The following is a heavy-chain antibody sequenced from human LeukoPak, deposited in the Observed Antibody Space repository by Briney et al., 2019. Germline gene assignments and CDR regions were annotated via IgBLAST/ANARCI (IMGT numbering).Heavy chain of an antibody. D-gene: IGHD2-8*01. V-gene: IGHV5-51*01. J-gene: IGHJ4*02. CDR1: GYIFTSYW. Sequence: GEPLKISCKVSGYIFTSYWFGWVRQMPGKGLEWMGIIYPGDSDTRYSPSFQGQVTISVDKSISTAYLQWSSLKASDTAMYYCTRKGYAFDYWGQGTLVTVSS. CDR2: IYPGDSDT. CDR3: TRKGYAFDY.